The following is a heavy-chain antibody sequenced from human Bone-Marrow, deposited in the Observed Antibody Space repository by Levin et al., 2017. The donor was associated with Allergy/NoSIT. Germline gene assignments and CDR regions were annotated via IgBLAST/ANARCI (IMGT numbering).Heavy chain of an antibody. CDR1: DGSLTRYQ. D-gene: IGHD1-20*01. Sequence: PSETLSLTCSVSDGSLTRYQWSWIRQPPGKGPEWLGFVDYSGYTDYNASLRNRITISMDKSTNQFALKLSSVTEADTAVYYCARDGALTGRGGWFDPWGQGTLVIVSS. CDR3: ARDGALTGRGGWFDP. J-gene: IGHJ5*02. CDR2: VDYSGYT. V-gene: IGHV4-59*01.